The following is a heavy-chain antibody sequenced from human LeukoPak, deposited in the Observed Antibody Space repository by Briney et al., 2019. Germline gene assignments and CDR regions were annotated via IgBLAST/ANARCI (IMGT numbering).Heavy chain of an antibody. J-gene: IGHJ4*02. CDR1: GFTVSSNY. CDR3: AHSSSSEDYSDY. CDR2: ISYDGSNK. D-gene: IGHD6-6*01. Sequence: QAGGSLRFSCAASGFTVSSNYMSWVRQAPGKGLEWVAVISYDGSNKYYADSVKGRFTISRDNSKNTLYLQMNSLRAEDTAVYYCAHSSSSEDYSDYWGQGTLVTVSS. V-gene: IGHV3-30*03.